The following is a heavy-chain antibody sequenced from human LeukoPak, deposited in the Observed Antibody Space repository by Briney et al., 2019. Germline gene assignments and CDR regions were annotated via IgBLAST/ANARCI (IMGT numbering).Heavy chain of an antibody. D-gene: IGHD5-12*01. J-gene: IGHJ4*02. CDR1: GGSISSSSYY. CDR2: IYYSGRT. CDR3: ARHSAWLPIRYYFDY. V-gene: IGHV4-39*01. Sequence: SETLSLTCTVSGGSISSSSYYWGWIRQPPGKGLEWIGSIYYSGRTYYNPSLKSRVTISVDTSKNQLSLKLSSVTAADTAVYYCARHSAWLPIRYYFDYWGQGTLVTVSS.